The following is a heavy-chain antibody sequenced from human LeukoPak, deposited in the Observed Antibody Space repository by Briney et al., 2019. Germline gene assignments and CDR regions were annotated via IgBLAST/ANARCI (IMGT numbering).Heavy chain of an antibody. J-gene: IGHJ4*02. CDR2: INHSGST. CDR3: ARGIIGYSSSWYSGGSYFDY. D-gene: IGHD6-13*01. CDR1: GGSFSGYY. Sequence: SETLSLTCAVYGGSFSGYYWSWIRQPPGKGLEWVGEINHSGSTNYNPSLKSRVTIPVDTYKNQFPLKLSSVTAADTAVYYCARGIIGYSSSWYSGGSYFDYWGQRTLVSVSS. V-gene: IGHV4-34*01.